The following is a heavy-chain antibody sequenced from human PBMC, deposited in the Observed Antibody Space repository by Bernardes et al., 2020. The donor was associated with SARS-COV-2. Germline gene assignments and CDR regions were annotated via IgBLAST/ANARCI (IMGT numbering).Heavy chain of an antibody. CDR3: AKGKLSGTTSLYDFGVDV. CDR1: GVSLSRYA. J-gene: IGHJ6*02. D-gene: IGHD1-7*01. Sequence: GGSLRLSCAASGVSLSRYALGWVRQSPGKGLEWVADVSASGRIPGYTDTVKGRFTVSRDNSQNLVYLEMHSLRAEDTALYYCAKGKLSGTTSLYDFGVDVWGQVTTVNVSS. CDR2: VSASGRIP. V-gene: IGHV3-23*01.